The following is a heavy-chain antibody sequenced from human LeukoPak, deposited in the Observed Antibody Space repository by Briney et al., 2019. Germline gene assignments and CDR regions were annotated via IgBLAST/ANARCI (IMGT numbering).Heavy chain of an antibody. Sequence: ASVKVSCKVSGYTLTELSMHWVRQAPGKGLEWMGGFDPKDGETIYAQKFQGRVTMTEDTSTDTAYMELSSLRSEDTAVYYCATSGWVPYYYYGMDVCGQGTTVTVSS. CDR2: FDPKDGET. D-gene: IGHD1-26*01. CDR1: GYTLTELS. CDR3: ATSGWVPYYYYGMDV. V-gene: IGHV1-24*01. J-gene: IGHJ6*02.